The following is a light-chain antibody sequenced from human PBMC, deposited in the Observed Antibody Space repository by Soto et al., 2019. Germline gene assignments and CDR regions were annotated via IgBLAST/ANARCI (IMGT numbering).Light chain of an antibody. J-gene: IGLJ2*01. Sequence: QPVLTQSPSASASLGASVKLTCTLSSGHSSYAIAWHQQQPERGPRYLMRLNSDGSHSKGDGIPDRFSGSSSGAERYLTISSLQSEDEADDYCQTWGTGIHMLFGGGTKLTVL. CDR3: QTWGTGIHML. V-gene: IGLV4-69*01. CDR2: LNSDGSH. CDR1: SGHSSYA.